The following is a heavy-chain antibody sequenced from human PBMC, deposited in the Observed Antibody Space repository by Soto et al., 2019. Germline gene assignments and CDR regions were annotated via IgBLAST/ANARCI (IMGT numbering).Heavy chain of an antibody. D-gene: IGHD5-12*01. J-gene: IGHJ4*02. CDR2: IYYSGST. CDR3: ARAEGDGYNYFDY. CDR1: GGSISSYY. V-gene: IGHV4-59*01. Sequence: PSETLSLTCTVSGGSISSYYWSWIRQPPGKGLEWIGYIYYSGSTNYNPSLKSRVTISVDTSKNQFSLKLSSVTAADTAVYYCARAEGDGYNYFDYWGQGTLVTVSS.